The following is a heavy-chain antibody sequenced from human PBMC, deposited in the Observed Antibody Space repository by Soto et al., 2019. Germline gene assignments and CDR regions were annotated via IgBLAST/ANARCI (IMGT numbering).Heavy chain of an antibody. CDR1: GGFIISDY. V-gene: IGHV4-59*01. J-gene: IGHJ6*02. CDR2: IYYSGST. Sequence: SETLSLTCTVSGGFIISDYWIWIRQPPEQGLEKIGYIYYSGSTNYNPSLKSRVTISVDTSKNQFSLKLSSVTAADTAVYYCASVTRTCISTSCYRYYYGMDVWGQGTTVTVSS. D-gene: IGHD2-2*02. CDR3: ASVTRTCISTSCYRYYYGMDV.